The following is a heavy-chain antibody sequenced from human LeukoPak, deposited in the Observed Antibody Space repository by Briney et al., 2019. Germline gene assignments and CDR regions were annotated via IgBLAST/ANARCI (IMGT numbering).Heavy chain of an antibody. J-gene: IGHJ3*02. CDR1: GFTFSSYW. CDR2: IKQDGSEK. CDR3: ARDGITMIVVGEDAFDI. V-gene: IGHV3-7*01. Sequence: GGSLRLSCAASGFTFSSYWMSWVRQAPGKGLEWVANIKQDGSEKYYVDSVKGRFTISRDNAKNSLYLQMNSLRAEDTAVYYCARDGITMIVVGEDAFDIWGQGTMVTVSS. D-gene: IGHD3-22*01.